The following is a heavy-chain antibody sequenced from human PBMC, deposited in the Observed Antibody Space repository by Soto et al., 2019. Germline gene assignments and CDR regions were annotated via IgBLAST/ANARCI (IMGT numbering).Heavy chain of an antibody. V-gene: IGHV4-61*01. D-gene: IGHD3-3*01. CDR2: VYYSGST. Sequence: SETLSLTCNVSGGSVSRVSYYWSWIRQSPGKGLEWIGYVYYSGSTNYNPSLKSRVTIPVDTSKNQFSLKLRAVTAADTAVYYCAASISIFGVVPFWGRGTLVTVSS. J-gene: IGHJ4*02. CDR1: GGSVSRVSYY. CDR3: AASISIFGVVPF.